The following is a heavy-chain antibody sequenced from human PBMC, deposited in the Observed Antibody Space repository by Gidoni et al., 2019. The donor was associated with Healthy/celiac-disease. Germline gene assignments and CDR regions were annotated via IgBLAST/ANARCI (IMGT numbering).Heavy chain of an antibody. D-gene: IGHD3-22*01. CDR3: ARSNEGYYDSSGYYAGWYFDL. J-gene: IGHJ2*01. CDR1: GFTFSDYY. Sequence: QVQLVESGGGLVKPGGSLRLSCAASGFTFSDYYMSWIRQAPGKGLEWVSYISSSSSYTNYADSVKGRFTISRDNAKNSLYLQMNSLRAEDTAVYYCARSNEGYYDSSGYYAGWYFDLWGRGTLVTVSS. CDR2: ISSSSSYT. V-gene: IGHV3-11*06.